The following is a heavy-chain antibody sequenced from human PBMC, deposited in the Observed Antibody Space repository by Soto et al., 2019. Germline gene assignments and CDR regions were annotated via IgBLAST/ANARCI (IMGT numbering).Heavy chain of an antibody. CDR3: AKDDDTSSHFSLLDF. V-gene: IGHV3-23*01. CDR2: ITASGEKL. CDR1: GFSLSSYA. J-gene: IGHJ4*02. Sequence: PGGSLRLSCAASGFSLSSYAMTWVRQAPGKGLEWVSGITASGEKLYYADSVKGRFTVSRDNSKNTLYLQMHSLRADDTAVYYCAKDDDTSSHFSLLDFRGQGTLVTVSS. D-gene: IGHD3-22*01.